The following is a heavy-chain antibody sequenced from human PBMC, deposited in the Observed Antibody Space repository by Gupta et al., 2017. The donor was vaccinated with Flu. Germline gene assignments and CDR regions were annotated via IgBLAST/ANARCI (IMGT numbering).Heavy chain of an antibody. V-gene: IGHV3-66*02. CDR3: ASPSDSSGYYPGPTDAFDI. Sequence: EVQLVESGGGLVQPGGSLRLSCAASGFTVSTTYMLWVPPAPGKGLEWVSVIYSGGSTYYADSVKGRFTISRDNSKNTLYLQMNSLRAEDTAVYYCASPSDSSGYYPGPTDAFDIWGQGTMVTVSS. CDR1: GFTVSTTY. J-gene: IGHJ3*02. CDR2: IYSGGST. D-gene: IGHD3-22*01.